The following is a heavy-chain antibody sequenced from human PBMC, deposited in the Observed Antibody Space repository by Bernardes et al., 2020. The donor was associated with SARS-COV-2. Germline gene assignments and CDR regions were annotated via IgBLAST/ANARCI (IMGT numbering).Heavy chain of an antibody. J-gene: IGHJ5*02. CDR1: GFPFSAYT. Sequence: GGSLRLSCAASGFPFSAYTINWVRQGRGKGPEWVSSISSSGSLIYYADSVKGRFTISRDNAKNSVYLQMNSLRVEDTAVYYCVREVSWGQGTLVTVSS. V-gene: IGHV3-21*01. CDR3: VREVS. CDR2: ISSSGSLI.